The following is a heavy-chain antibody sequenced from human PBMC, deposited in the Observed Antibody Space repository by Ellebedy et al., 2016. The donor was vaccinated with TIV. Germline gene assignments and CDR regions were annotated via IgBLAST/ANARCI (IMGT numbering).Heavy chain of an antibody. J-gene: IGHJ4*02. Sequence: SETLSLXXTVSGGSVNHVQYYWSWIRQLPGQGLEWVGCISDSGTTSYSPSLRSRLTISLDTSKRHFSLHLGSVTAADTALYFCAAYDYKGRCTIDYWGRGTLVTVSS. CDR3: AAYDYKGRCTIDY. V-gene: IGHV4-31*03. CDR1: GGSVNHVQYY. D-gene: IGHD5-12*01. CDR2: ISDSGTT.